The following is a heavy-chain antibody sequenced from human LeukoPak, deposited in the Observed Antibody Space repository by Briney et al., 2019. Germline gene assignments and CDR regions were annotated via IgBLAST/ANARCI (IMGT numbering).Heavy chain of an antibody. CDR3: VRDPDALDY. V-gene: IGHV3-48*01. CDR2: IRSSGSPI. J-gene: IGHJ4*02. Sequence: GGSLRLSCAASGFAFSSYSMNWVRQAPGKGLEWVSYIRSSGSPIYYANSVKGRFTISRDNAKNSVYLQMNSLRVEDTAVYYCVRDPDALDYWGQGTLDTVSS. CDR1: GFAFSSYS.